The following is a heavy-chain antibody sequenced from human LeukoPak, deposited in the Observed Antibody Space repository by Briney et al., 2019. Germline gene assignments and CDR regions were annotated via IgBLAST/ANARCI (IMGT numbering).Heavy chain of an antibody. CDR1: GGSISSYY. Sequence: SETLSLTCTVSGGSISSYYWSWIRQPPGKGLEWIGEINHSGSTNYNPSLKSRVTISVDTSKNQFSLKLSSVTAADTAVYYCARGTLYYDILTGYYGNWFDPWGQGTLVTVSS. D-gene: IGHD3-9*01. V-gene: IGHV4-34*01. CDR2: INHSGST. J-gene: IGHJ5*02. CDR3: ARGTLYYDILTGYYGNWFDP.